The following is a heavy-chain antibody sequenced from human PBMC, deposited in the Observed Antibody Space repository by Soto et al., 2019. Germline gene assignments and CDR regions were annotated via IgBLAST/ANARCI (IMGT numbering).Heavy chain of an antibody. CDR1: GFTFSSYG. CDR2: ISYDGSNK. V-gene: IGHV3-30*18. CDR3: AKVLDKYCSGGSCYWYGMDV. D-gene: IGHD2-15*01. J-gene: IGHJ6*02. Sequence: QVQLVESGGGVVQPGRSLRLSCAASGFTFSSYGMHWVRQAPGKGLEWVAVISYDGSNKYYADSVKGRFTISRDNSKNTLYLQMNSLRAEDTAVYYCAKVLDKYCSGGSCYWYGMDVWGQGTTVTVSS.